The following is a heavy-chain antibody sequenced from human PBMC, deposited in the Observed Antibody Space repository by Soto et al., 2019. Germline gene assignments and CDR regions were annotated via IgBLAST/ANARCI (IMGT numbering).Heavy chain of an antibody. J-gene: IGHJ4*02. CDR1: GFTFSDYY. CDR3: ARVGKQQLVPNLDY. Sequence: PGGSLRLSCAASGFTFSDYYMSWIRQAPGKGLEWVSYISSSGSTIYYADTVKGRFTISRDNAKNSLYLQMNSLRAEDTAVYYCARVGKQQLVPNLDYWGQGTLVTVSS. D-gene: IGHD6-13*01. CDR2: ISSSGSTI. V-gene: IGHV3-11*01.